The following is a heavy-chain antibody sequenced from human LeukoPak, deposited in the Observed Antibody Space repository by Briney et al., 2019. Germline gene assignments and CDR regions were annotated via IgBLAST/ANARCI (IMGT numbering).Heavy chain of an antibody. CDR2: INPSGGST. Sequence: GASVKVSCKASGYTFTSYYMHWVRQAPGQGLEWMGIINPSGGSTSYAQKFQGRVTMTRDTSTSTVYMELSSLRSEDTAVYYCARGLAGGYCSSTSCYERGPFDPWGQGTLVTVSS. CDR1: GYTFTSYY. D-gene: IGHD2-2*03. V-gene: IGHV1-46*01. J-gene: IGHJ5*02. CDR3: ARGLAGGYCSSTSCYERGPFDP.